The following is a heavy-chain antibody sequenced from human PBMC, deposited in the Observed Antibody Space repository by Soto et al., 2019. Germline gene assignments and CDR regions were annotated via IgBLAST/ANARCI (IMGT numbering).Heavy chain of an antibody. V-gene: IGHV1-69*01. J-gene: IGHJ5*02. CDR2: IIPIFGTA. CDR1: GGTFSSYA. Sequence: QVQLVQSGAEVKKPGSSVKVSCKASGGTFSSYAISWVRQAPGQGLEWMGGIIPIFGTANYAQKFQGRVTITADESTSTADMELSSLRSEDTAVYYCARDPLSYCGGDCYTRGDWFDPWGQGTLVTVSS. CDR3: ARDPLSYCGGDCYTRGDWFDP. D-gene: IGHD2-21*02.